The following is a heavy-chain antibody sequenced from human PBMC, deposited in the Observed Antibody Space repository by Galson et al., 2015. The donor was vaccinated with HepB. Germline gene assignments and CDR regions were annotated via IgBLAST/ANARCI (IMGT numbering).Heavy chain of an antibody. D-gene: IGHD5-12*01. CDR1: GFTFSTYA. CDR2: ISGIDGST. Sequence: SLRLSCAASGFTFSTYAMSWVRQAPGKGLEWVSGISGIDGSTYYADSVKGRFTTSRDNSKNTLFLQMNSLRADDTAVYYCARQLAIDYWGQGTLVTVSS. CDR3: ARQLAIDY. J-gene: IGHJ4*02. V-gene: IGHV3-23*01.